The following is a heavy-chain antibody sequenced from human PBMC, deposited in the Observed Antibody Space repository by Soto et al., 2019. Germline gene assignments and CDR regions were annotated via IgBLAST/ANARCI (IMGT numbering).Heavy chain of an antibody. CDR3: ARDMRHGEFNYYYYGMDV. D-gene: IGHD4-17*01. J-gene: IGHJ6*02. CDR1: GGSVSSGSYY. CDR2: IYYSGTT. Sequence: PSETLSLTCTVSGGSVSSGSYYWTWIRQPPGKGLEWLGYIYYSGTTNYNPPLKSRITISVDTSGNQFSLKLSSVTAADTAVYYCARDMRHGEFNYYYYGMDVWGQGTTVTVSS. V-gene: IGHV4-61*01.